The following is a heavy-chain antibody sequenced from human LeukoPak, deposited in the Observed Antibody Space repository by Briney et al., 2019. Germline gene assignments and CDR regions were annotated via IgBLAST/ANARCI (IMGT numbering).Heavy chain of an antibody. CDR3: VKVAKYYYGSETYYFFEH. D-gene: IGHD3-10*01. CDR1: GFTFTTYW. CDR2: INQDGTEK. J-gene: IGHJ4*02. Sequence: GESLILSCAASGFTFTTYWMSWVRQLPGKGLEWAANINQDGTEKYYVDSVKGRFTISRDNAKNSLDLQMNSLRVEDTGIYYCVKVAKYYYGSETYYFFEHWGQGTPVTASS. V-gene: IGHV3-7*01.